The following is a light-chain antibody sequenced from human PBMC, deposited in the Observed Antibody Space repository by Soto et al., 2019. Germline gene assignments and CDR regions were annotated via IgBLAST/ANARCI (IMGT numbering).Light chain of an antibody. CDR1: QTVTGNY. J-gene: IGKJ4*01. V-gene: IGKV3-20*01. CDR2: SAS. CDR3: HPYSASPHPVSSPLP. Sequence: ENVLTQSPGTLSLSPGERATLSCRASQTVTGNYLAWYQQKPGQAPRLLVYSASSRATGIPDRFSGIGSWTDFTLIIPRLEPIDSAVYYCHPYSASPHPVSSPLPFGGGTKVEIK.